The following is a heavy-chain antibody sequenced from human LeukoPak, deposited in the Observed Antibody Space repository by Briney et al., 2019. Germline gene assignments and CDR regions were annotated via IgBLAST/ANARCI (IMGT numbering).Heavy chain of an antibody. CDR1: GFTFGDYA. J-gene: IGHJ4*02. Sequence: GGSLRLSCTASGFTFGDYAMSWFRQAPGKGLEWVGFIRSKAYGGTTEYAASVKGRFSISRDDSKSIAYLQMNSLKTEDTAGYYCTRDCLRGYSYGYGYWGQGTLVTVSS. CDR2: IRSKAYGGTT. V-gene: IGHV3-49*03. CDR3: TRDCLRGYSYGYGY. D-gene: IGHD5-18*01.